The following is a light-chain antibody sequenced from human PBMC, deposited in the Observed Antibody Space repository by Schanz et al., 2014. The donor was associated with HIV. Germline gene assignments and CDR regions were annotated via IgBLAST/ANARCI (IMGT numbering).Light chain of an antibody. V-gene: IGKV3-15*01. CDR1: QSVRSSY. Sequence: EIGLTQSPGTLSLSPGEGATLSCRASQSVRSSYLAWYQQKPGQPPRLLIYAASTRATGFPARFSGSGSGTEFTLTISSLQSEDFAVYYCQQYNDWPLTFGGGTKVEIK. J-gene: IGKJ4*01. CDR3: QQYNDWPLT. CDR2: AAS.